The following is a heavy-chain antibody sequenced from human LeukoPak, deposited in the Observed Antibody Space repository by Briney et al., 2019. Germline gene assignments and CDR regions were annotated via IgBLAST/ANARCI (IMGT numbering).Heavy chain of an antibody. J-gene: IGHJ4*02. D-gene: IGHD6-19*01. CDR1: GYTFTSYD. CDR3: ARAGYSSGWYGYYFDY. CDR2: MNPNSGNT. Sequence: ASVKVSCKASGYTFTSYDINWVRQATGQGLEWTGWMNPNSGNTGYAQKFQGRVTMTRNTSISTAYMELSSLRSEDTAVYYCARAGYSSGWYGYYFDYWGQGTLVTVSS. V-gene: IGHV1-8*01.